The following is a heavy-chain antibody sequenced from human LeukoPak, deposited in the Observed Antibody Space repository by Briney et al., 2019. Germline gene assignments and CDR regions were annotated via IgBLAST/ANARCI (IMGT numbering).Heavy chain of an antibody. V-gene: IGHV1-2*06. CDR2: INPNSGGT. Sequence: ASVKVSCKASGYTFTGYYMHWVRQAPGQGLEWMGRINPNSGGTNYAQKFQGRVTMTRDTSISTAYMELSRLRSDDTAVYYCARALNYYYDSSGEYRDFDYWGQGTLVTVSS. CDR3: ARALNYYYDSSGEYRDFDY. J-gene: IGHJ4*02. CDR1: GYTFTGYY. D-gene: IGHD3-22*01.